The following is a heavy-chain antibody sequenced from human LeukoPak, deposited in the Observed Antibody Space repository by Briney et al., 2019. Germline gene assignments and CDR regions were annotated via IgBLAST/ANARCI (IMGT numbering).Heavy chain of an antibody. J-gene: IGHJ4*02. CDR2: IKQDGSEK. Sequence: PGGSLRLSCAASGFIFSSYWMSWVRQAPGKGLEWVANIKQDGSEKYYVDSVKGRFSISRDNAKNSLYLQMNGPRAEDTAVYYCAREEYGDHLWWWGQGTPVTVSS. V-gene: IGHV3-7*01. D-gene: IGHD4-17*01. CDR3: AREEYGDHLWW. CDR1: GFIFSSYW.